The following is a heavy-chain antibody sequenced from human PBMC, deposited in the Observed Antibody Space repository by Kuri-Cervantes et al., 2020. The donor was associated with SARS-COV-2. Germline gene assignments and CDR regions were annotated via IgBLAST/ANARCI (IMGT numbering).Heavy chain of an antibody. J-gene: IGHJ3*02. Sequence: GESLKISCAASGFTFSNAWMSWVRQAPGKGLEWVGRIKSKTDGGTTDYAAPVKGRFTISRDDSKNTLYLQMNSLKTEDTAVYYCTTGGSITIFGVVILLRAFDIWGQGTMVTVSS. V-gene: IGHV3-15*01. CDR1: GFTFSNAW. CDR2: IKSKTDGGTT. CDR3: TTGGSITIFGVVILLRAFDI. D-gene: IGHD3-3*01.